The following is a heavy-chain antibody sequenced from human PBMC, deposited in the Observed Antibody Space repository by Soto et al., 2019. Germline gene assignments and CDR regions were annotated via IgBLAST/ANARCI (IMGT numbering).Heavy chain of an antibody. Sequence: GGSLRLSCAASGFTFSSYSMNWVRQAPGKGLEWVSSISISSSYKYSADSVKGRFTISRDNAKNSLYLQMNGLRPDDTAVYYCASWHEREHAYDVWGQGTTVTVSS. CDR3: ASWHEREHAYDV. V-gene: IGHV3-21*04. D-gene: IGHD1-1*01. CDR2: ISISSSYK. J-gene: IGHJ3*01. CDR1: GFTFSSYS.